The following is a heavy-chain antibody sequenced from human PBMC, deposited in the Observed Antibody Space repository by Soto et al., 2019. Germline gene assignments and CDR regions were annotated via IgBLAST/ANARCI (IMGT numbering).Heavy chain of an antibody. J-gene: IGHJ4*02. CDR3: ARGRSFYDSSGYHFDD. V-gene: IGHV4-34*01. CDR1: GVPFTAFY. D-gene: IGHD3-22*01. Sequence: SATQSLTCSVSGVPFTAFYWTWTRQATGKGLEWIGEINYRGKTVYSPSLGSRVTLSVDTSKSQVSLELTSVTAADTAVYYGARGRSFYDSSGYHFDDWGQGSLVTFSS. CDR2: INYRGKT.